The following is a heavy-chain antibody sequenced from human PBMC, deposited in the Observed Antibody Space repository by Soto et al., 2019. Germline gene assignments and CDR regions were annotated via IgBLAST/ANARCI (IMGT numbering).Heavy chain of an antibody. CDR2: IIPIFGTA. D-gene: IGHD1-26*01. Sequence: QVQLVQSGAEVKKPGSSVKVSCKASGGTFSSYAISWVRQAPGQGLEWMGGIIPIFGTANYAQKFQGRVTIIADESTSTAFMELISLRSEDTAVYYWARDTDLGTKIFDYWCQGTLVTVSS. CDR1: GGTFSSYA. CDR3: ARDTDLGTKIFDY. J-gene: IGHJ4*02. V-gene: IGHV1-69*01.